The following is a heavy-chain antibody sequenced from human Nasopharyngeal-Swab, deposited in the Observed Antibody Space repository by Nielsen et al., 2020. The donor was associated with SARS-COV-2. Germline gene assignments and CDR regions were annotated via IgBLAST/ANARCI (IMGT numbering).Heavy chain of an antibody. J-gene: IGHJ6*02. CDR1: GFTFTSSA. Sequence: SVKVSCKASGFTFTSSAVQWVRQARGQCLEWIGWIVVGSGNTNYAQKFQERVTITRDMSTSTAYMELSSLRSEDTAVYYCAAGGTGAARPYYYYGMDVWGQGTTVTVSS. V-gene: IGHV1-58*01. CDR2: IVVGSGNT. CDR3: AAGGTGAARPYYYYGMDV. D-gene: IGHD6-6*01.